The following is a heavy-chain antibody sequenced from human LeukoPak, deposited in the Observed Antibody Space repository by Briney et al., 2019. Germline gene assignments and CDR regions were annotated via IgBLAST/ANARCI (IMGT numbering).Heavy chain of an antibody. Sequence: GGSLRLSCAASGFSFSSYAMSWVRQAPGKGLECVALISYDGNNQYYGDSVKGRFTISRDSSKNTLFLQMNSLRVEDTAVYYCAKTVTGYYDYWGQGTLVTVSS. CDR1: GFSFSSYA. V-gene: IGHV3-30*18. CDR3: AKTVTGYYDY. D-gene: IGHD3-9*01. J-gene: IGHJ4*02. CDR2: ISYDGNNQ.